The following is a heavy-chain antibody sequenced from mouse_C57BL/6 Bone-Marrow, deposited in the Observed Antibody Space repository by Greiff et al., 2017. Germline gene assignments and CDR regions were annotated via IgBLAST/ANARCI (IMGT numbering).Heavy chain of an antibody. D-gene: IGHD1-1*01. CDR3: ASYYYGSSYPWFAY. CDR1: GFTFSSYG. J-gene: IGHJ3*01. V-gene: IGHV5-6*01. CDR2: ISSGGSYT. Sequence: EVKLMESGGDLVKPGGSLKLSCAASGFTFSSYGMSWVRQTPDKRLEWVATISSGGSYTYYPDSVKGRFTISRDNAKNTLYLQMSSLKSEDTAMYYCASYYYGSSYPWFAYWGQGTLVTVSA.